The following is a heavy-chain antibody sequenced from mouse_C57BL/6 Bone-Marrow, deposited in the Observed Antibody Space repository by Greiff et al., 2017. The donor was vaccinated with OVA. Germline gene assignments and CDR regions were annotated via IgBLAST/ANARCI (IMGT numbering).Heavy chain of an antibody. V-gene: IGHV5-17*01. J-gene: IGHJ1*03. CDR2: ISSGSSTI. CDR3: ARTGYWYFDV. CDR1: GFTFSDYG. Sequence: EVQLQESGGGLVRPGGSLKLSCAASGFTFSDYGMHWVRQAPEKGLEWVAYISSGSSTIYYADTVKGRFTISRDNAKNTLFLQMTSLRSEDTAMYYCARTGYWYFDVWGTGTTVTVSS.